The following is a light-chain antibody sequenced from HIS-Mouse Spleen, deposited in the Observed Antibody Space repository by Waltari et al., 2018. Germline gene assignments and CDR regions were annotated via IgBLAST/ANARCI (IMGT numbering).Light chain of an antibody. CDR3: YSTDSSGNHRV. Sequence: SYELTQPPSVSVSPGQTARITCSGDALPKKYAYWYQKKSGQAPVLVIYEDSKRPSGIPRLFSGSSSWTIATLTIIGAQVGDEADYYCYSTDSSGNHRVFGGGTKLTVL. J-gene: IGLJ2*01. V-gene: IGLV3-10*01. CDR2: EDS. CDR1: ALPKKY.